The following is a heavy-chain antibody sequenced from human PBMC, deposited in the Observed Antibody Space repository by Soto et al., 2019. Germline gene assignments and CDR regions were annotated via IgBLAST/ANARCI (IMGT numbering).Heavy chain of an antibody. D-gene: IGHD2-15*01. CDR1: GFTFSSYA. V-gene: IGHV3-23*01. Sequence: PGGSLRLSCAASGFTFSSYAMSWVRQAPGKGLEWVSAISGSGGSTYYADSVKGRFTISRDNSKNTLYLQMNSLRAEDTAVYYCAKLLGRNDYYYYGMDVWGQGTTVTVSS. CDR3: AKLLGRNDYYYYGMDV. CDR2: ISGSGGST. J-gene: IGHJ6*02.